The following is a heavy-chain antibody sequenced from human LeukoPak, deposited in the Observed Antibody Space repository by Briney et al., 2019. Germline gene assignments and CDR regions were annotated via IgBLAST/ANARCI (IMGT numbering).Heavy chain of an antibody. CDR1: GFTFSDYY. D-gene: IGHD3-10*01. CDR2: ISSSGSTI. V-gene: IGHV3-11*01. CDR3: AKDGDGSGSYYPPNFDY. J-gene: IGHJ4*02. Sequence: GGSLRLSCAASGFTFSDYYMSWIRQAPGKGLEWVSYISSSGSTIYYADSVKGRFTISRDNAKNSLYLQMNSLRAEDTALYYCAKDGDGSGSYYPPNFDYWGQGTLVTVSS.